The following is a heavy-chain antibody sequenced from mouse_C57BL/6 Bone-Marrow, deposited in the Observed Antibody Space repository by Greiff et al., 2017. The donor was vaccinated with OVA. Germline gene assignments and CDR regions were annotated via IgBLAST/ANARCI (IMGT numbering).Heavy chain of an antibody. J-gene: IGHJ3*01. D-gene: IGHD2-4*01. V-gene: IGHV5-12*01. CDR1: GFTFSDYY. Sequence: EVQLQESGGGLVQPGGSLKLSCAASGFTFSDYYMYWVRKTPEKRLEWVAYISNGGGSTYYPDTVKGRFTISSDNAKNTLYLQMSRLKSEDTAMYYCARHGDYDGSWFAYWGQGTLVTVSA. CDR3: ARHGDYDGSWFAY. CDR2: ISNGGGST.